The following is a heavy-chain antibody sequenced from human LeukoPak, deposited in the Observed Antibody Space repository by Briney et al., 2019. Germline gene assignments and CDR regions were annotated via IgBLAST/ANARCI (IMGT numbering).Heavy chain of an antibody. D-gene: IGHD2-2*01. CDR1: GFTFSSYS. Sequence: GGSLRLSCAASGFTFSSYSMNWVRQAPGKGLEWVSYISSSSSTIYYADSVKGRSTISRDNAKNSLYLQMNSLRAEDTAVYYCARLGYCSSTSCRGPSFDYWGQGTLVTVSS. J-gene: IGHJ4*02. CDR3: ARLGYCSSTSCRGPSFDY. CDR2: ISSSSSTI. V-gene: IGHV3-48*01.